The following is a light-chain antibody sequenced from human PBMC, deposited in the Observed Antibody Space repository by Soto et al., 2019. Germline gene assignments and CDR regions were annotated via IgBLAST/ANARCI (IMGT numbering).Light chain of an antibody. CDR1: HTIDNY. Sequence: DIQLPQSPSSLSASVGDTVNFTCRASHTIDNYLNWYQQKPGQAPKVLVYAASSLESGVPSRFSGSGSGTDFTLTISNLQPEDFATYYCHQTYTVLWTFGQGTRVEVK. V-gene: IGKV1-39*01. CDR3: HQTYTVLWT. CDR2: AAS. J-gene: IGKJ1*01.